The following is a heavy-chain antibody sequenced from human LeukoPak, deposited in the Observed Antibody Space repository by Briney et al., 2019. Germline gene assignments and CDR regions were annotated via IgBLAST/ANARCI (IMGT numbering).Heavy chain of an antibody. Sequence: GGSLRLSCAASGFTFSSYGMSWVRQAPGKGLEWVSAISGSGGSTYYADSVKGRFTISRDNSKNTLYLQMNSLRAEDTAVYYCARDSIVAAGNPWGQGTLVTVSS. D-gene: IGHD6-13*01. V-gene: IGHV3-23*01. J-gene: IGHJ5*02. CDR2: ISGSGGST. CDR3: ARDSIVAAGNP. CDR1: GFTFSSYG.